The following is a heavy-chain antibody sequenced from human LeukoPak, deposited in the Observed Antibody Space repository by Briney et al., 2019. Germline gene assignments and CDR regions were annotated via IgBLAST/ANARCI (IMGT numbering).Heavy chain of an antibody. CDR1: GYTFTGYY. Sequence: ASVKVSCKASGYTFTGYYMHWVQQAPGQGLEWMGWINPNSGGTNYAQKFQGRVTMTRDTSISTAYMELSRLRSDDTAVYYCARVYNWDVGRDFDYWGQGTLVTVSS. CDR3: ARVYNWDVGRDFDY. V-gene: IGHV1-2*02. CDR2: INPNSGGT. J-gene: IGHJ4*02. D-gene: IGHD1-1*01.